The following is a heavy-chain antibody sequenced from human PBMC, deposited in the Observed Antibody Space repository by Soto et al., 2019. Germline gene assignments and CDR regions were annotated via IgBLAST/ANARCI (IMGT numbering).Heavy chain of an antibody. CDR1: GFAFDNAW. CDR3: TTDLPWSYGALGY. CDR2: IKSKTDGGTT. D-gene: IGHD1-26*01. J-gene: IGHJ4*02. Sequence: EVQLVESGGGLVKPGGSLRLSCAASGFAFDNAWMTWVRQAPGKGLEWVGRIKSKTDGGTTDYASPVKGRFTISRDDSKNTLYLQMNSLKTEDTAMYYCTTDLPWSYGALGYWGQGTLATVSS. V-gene: IGHV3-15*01.